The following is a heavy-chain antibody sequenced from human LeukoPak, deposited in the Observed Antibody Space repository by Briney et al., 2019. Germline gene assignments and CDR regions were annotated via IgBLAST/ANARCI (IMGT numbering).Heavy chain of an antibody. CDR3: ARGHRDYDILTGYYYNY. D-gene: IGHD3-9*01. Sequence: SETLSLTCVVYGGSFSGYYWSWIRQPPGKGLEWIGEINHSGSTNYNPSLKSRVTISVDTSKNQFSLKLSSETAADTAVYYCARGHRDYDILTGYYYNYWGQGTLVTVSS. V-gene: IGHV4-34*01. CDR2: INHSGST. J-gene: IGHJ4*02. CDR1: GGSFSGYY.